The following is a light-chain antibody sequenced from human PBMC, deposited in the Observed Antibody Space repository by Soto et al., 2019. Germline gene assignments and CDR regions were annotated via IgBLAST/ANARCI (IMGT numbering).Light chain of an antibody. CDR1: QGIRND. J-gene: IGKJ4*01. V-gene: IGKV1-6*01. CDR2: AAS. Sequence: AIQMTQSPSTLSASVGDRVTITCRASQGIRNDLGWYQQKPGKAPKLLIYAASTLQSGVPSRFSGSGSGTDFTLTISSLHPEDFATYYCLQDDNYPLTFGGGTKVEIK. CDR3: LQDDNYPLT.